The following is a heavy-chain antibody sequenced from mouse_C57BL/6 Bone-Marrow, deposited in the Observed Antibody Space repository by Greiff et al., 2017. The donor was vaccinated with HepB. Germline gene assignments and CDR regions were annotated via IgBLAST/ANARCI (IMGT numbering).Heavy chain of an antibody. CDR1: GYTFTDYE. V-gene: IGHV1-15*01. CDR3: TRSVLIYAMDY. J-gene: IGHJ4*01. CDR2: IDPETGGT. Sequence: QVQLQQSGAELVRPGASVTLSCKASGYTFTDYEMHWVKQTPVHGLEWIGAIDPETGGTAYNQKFKGKAILTADKSSSTAYMELRSLTSEDSAVYYCTRSVLIYAMDYWGQVTSVTVSS.